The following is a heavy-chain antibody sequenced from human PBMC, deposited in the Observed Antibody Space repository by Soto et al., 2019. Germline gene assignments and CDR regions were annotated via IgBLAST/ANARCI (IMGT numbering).Heavy chain of an antibody. Sequence: QLQLQESGSGLVKPSQTLSLTCAVSGGSISSGGYSWSWLRQPPGKGLEWIGYIFHSGSTYYNPSLKRRVTISVDGSKNPFSLELSSVTAADTAADYGAREGSRGSPEWNFNDWGRGTLVTVSS. J-gene: IGHJ2*01. CDR3: AREGSRGSPEWNFND. D-gene: IGHD1-26*01. CDR1: GGSISSGGYS. CDR2: IFHSGST. V-gene: IGHV4-30-2*01.